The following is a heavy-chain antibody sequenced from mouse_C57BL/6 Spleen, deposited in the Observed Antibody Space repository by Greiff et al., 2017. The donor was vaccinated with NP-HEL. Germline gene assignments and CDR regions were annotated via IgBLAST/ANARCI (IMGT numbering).Heavy chain of an antibody. CDR1: GYTFTDYY. CDR2: INPNNGGT. J-gene: IGHJ3*01. Sequence: EVQLQQSGPELVKPGASVKISCKASGYTFTDYYMNWVKQSHGKSLEWIGDINPNNGGTSYNQKFKGKATLTVDKSSSTAYMELRSLTSEDSAVYYCARGYGNYGAWFAYWGQRTLVTVSA. V-gene: IGHV1-26*01. D-gene: IGHD2-10*02. CDR3: ARGYGNYGAWFAY.